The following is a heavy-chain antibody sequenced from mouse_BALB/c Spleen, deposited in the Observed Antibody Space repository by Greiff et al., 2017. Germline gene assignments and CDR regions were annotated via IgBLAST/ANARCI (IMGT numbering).Heavy chain of an antibody. CDR1: GFTFTGSY. J-gene: IGHJ3*01. Sequence: VQLQESGPELVKPGASVRLSCTASGFTFTGSYIHWVKQRPGQGLEWIGWIYPGNGNTKYNEKFKGKATLTADTSSSTAYLQLSSLTSEDSAVYGCATLTLDGYDIWFAYWGQGALVTDSA. V-gene: IGHV1S56*01. CDR3: ATLTLDGYDIWFAY. CDR2: IYPGNGNT. D-gene: IGHD2-2*01.